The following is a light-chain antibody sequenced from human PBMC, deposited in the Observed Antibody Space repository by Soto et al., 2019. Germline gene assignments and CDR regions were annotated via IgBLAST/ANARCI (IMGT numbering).Light chain of an antibody. CDR3: GTWDTSLSAWV. CDR1: SSNIGNNY. V-gene: IGLV1-51*02. CDR2: ENI. J-gene: IGLJ1*01. Sequence: QSVLTQPPSVSAAPGQKVTISCSGSSSNIGNNYVSWYQQLPGTAPQLLIYENIKRPSGIPDRCSGSKSGTSATLGITGLQTGDEADYYCGTWDTSLSAWVFGAGTKLTVL.